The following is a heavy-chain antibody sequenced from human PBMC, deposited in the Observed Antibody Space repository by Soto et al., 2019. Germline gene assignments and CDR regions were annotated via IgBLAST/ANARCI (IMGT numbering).Heavy chain of an antibody. CDR1: GGSISSYY. CDR2: IYYSGST. J-gene: IGHJ6*02. CDR3: AQGGVRMDV. D-gene: IGHD3-16*01. V-gene: IGHV4-59*01. Sequence: QVQLQASGPGLVKPSETLSLTCTVSGGSISSYYWSWIRQPPGKGLEWIGYIYYSGSTNYNPSLKSRVTSSVDTSKNQFSLKLSSVTAADTAVYYCAQGGVRMDVWGQGTTVTVSS.